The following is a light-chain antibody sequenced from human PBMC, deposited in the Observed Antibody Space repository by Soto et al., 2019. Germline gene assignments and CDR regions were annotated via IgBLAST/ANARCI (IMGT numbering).Light chain of an antibody. V-gene: IGKV3-15*01. J-gene: IGKJ2*01. CDR3: QQYNNWPHT. CDR2: GAS. CDR1: QSVSSN. Sequence: EIVMTQSPATLSVSPGERATLSCRASQSVSSNLAWYQQKPGQAPRLLIYGASTRATGIPARFSGSGSGTEFTLTISSLPSEDFAVYYCQQYNNWPHTFGQGTKLEIK.